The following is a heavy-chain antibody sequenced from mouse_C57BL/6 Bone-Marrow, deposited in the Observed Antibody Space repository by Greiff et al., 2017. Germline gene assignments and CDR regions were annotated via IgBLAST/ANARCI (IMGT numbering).Heavy chain of an antibody. V-gene: IGHV1-5*01. CDR1: GYTFTSYW. CDR2: IYPGNSDT. D-gene: IGHD2-4*01. J-gene: IGHJ1*03. CDR3: TRDIYYDYDGYFDV. Sequence: VQLQQSGTVLARPGASVKMSCKTSGYTFTSYWMHWVKQRPGQGLEWMGAIYPGNSDTSYNQKFKGKAKLTAVTAASTAYMELSSLTNEDSAVYYCTRDIYYDYDGYFDVWGKGTTVTVSS.